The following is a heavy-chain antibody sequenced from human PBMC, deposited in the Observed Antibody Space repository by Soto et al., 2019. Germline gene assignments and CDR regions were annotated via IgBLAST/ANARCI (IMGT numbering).Heavy chain of an antibody. CDR1: GFTFTRYS. Sequence: EVQLVESGGGLVKPGGSLRLSCAASGFTFTRYSMNWVRQAPGKGLEWVAAISSTTNYIYYGDSMKGRFTISRDSAKNSLYQEMSSLRAEDTAVYCCARDSEDVTSNFDDWGQGTLVTVSS. V-gene: IGHV3-21*06. CDR2: ISSTTNYI. CDR3: ARDSEDVTSNFDD. J-gene: IGHJ4*02.